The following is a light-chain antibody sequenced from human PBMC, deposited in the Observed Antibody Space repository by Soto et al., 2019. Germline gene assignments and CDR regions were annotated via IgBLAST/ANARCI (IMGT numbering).Light chain of an antibody. CDR3: QQRSNLIT. V-gene: IGKV3-11*01. CDR2: DAS. CDR1: QSVSSN. Sequence: EIVLTQSPGTLSLSPRERATLSCRASQSVSSNLAWYQQKPGQAPRLLIYDASNRATGVPARFSGSGSGTDFTLTISSLEPEDFAVYYCQQRSNLITFGQGTRLEIK. J-gene: IGKJ5*01.